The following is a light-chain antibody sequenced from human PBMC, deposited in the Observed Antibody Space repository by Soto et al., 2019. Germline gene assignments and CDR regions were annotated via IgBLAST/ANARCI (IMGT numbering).Light chain of an antibody. CDR3: QQYNDWPT. Sequence: ILLTQSPGTLSLSPGERATLSCGASQRISSSYLAWYQQKPGQAPRLLIYDASNRATGIPARLSGSGSGTEFTLTISSIEPEDFAVYSCQQYNDWPTFGQGTKVDIK. CDR2: DAS. V-gene: IGKV3D-20*02. CDR1: QRISSSY. J-gene: IGKJ1*01.